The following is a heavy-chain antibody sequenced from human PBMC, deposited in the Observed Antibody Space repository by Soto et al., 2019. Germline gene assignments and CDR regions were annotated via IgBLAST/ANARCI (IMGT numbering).Heavy chain of an antibody. CDR1: GYTFTGYY. J-gene: IGHJ6*02. CDR2: INPNSGGA. Sequence: GASVKVSCKASGYTFTGYYMHWVRQAPGQGLEWMGWINPNSGGANYAQEFQGRVTMTWDTSISTAYMELSSLRSDDTAVYYCARDIAPSSLILVRGVLSPHLCYYVMDVWGQGTTVTVSS. D-gene: IGHD3-10*01. CDR3: ARDIAPSSLILVRGVLSPHLCYYVMDV. V-gene: IGHV1-2*02.